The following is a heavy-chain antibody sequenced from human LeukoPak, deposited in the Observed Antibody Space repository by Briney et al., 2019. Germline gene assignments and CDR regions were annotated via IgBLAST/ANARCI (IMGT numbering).Heavy chain of an antibody. CDR2: INHSGST. CDR1: GYSISSGYY. V-gene: IGHV4-38-2*02. D-gene: IGHD5-24*01. CDR3: ARHGYSIHVLEY. Sequence: PSETLSLTCTVSGYSISSGYYWSWIRQPPGKGLEWIGEINHSGSTNYNPSLKSRVTISVDTSKNQFSLKLSSVTAADTAVYYCARHGYSIHVLEYWGQGTLVTVSS. J-gene: IGHJ4*02.